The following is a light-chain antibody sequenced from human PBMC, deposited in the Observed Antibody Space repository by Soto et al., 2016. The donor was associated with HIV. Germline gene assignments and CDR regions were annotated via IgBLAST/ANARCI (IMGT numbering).Light chain of an antibody. Sequence: SYELTQPLSVSVSPGQTASITCSGANLWDKYVYWYQQKPGQSPLLVIQENNRRPSEVPERFSGSNSWGTATLTITGTQAMDEGDYYCQVWDIKDYIFGPGTKVTVL. V-gene: IGLV3-1*01. J-gene: IGLJ1*01. CDR2: ENN. CDR1: NLWDKY. CDR3: QVWDIKDYI.